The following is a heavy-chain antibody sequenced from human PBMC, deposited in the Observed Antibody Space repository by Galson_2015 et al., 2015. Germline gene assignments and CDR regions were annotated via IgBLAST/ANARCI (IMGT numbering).Heavy chain of an antibody. V-gene: IGHV4-59*01. Sequence: LSLTCTVSGGSISSYYWSWIRQPPGKGLEWIGYIYYSGSTNYNPSLKSRVTISVDTSKNQFSLKLSSVTAADTAVYYCARDTRDYYDSTDAFDIWGQGTMVTVSS. J-gene: IGHJ3*02. CDR2: IYYSGST. CDR3: ARDTRDYYDSTDAFDI. D-gene: IGHD3-22*01. CDR1: GGSISSYY.